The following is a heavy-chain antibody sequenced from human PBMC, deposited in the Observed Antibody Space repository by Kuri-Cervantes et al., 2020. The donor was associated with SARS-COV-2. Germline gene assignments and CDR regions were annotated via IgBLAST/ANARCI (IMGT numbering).Heavy chain of an antibody. D-gene: IGHD6-19*01. V-gene: IGHV3-15*01. J-gene: IGHJ5*02. CDR2: IKSKTDGGTT. CDR1: GFTFSNAW. CDR3: ARAGYSSGWYPPNWFDP. Sequence: GGSLRLSCAASGFTFSNAWMSWVRQAPGKGLEWVGRIKSKTDGGTTDYAAPVKGRFTISRDDSKNTLYLQMNSLKTEDTAVYYCARAGYSSGWYPPNWFDPWGQGTLVTVSS.